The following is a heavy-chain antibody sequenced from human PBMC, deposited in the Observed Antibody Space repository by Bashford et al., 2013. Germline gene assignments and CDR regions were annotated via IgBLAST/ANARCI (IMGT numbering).Heavy chain of an antibody. CDR3: ARASGTTWGCDCYSVLLRP. D-gene: IGHD2-21*01. V-gene: IGHV3-48*01. Sequence: GGSLRLSCAASGFTFSSYSMNWVRQAPGKGLEWVSYISSSSSTIYYADSVKGRFTISRDNAKNSLYLQMNSLRVDDTAVYYCARASGTTWGCDCYSVLLRPWGQGTLVTVSS. CDR2: ISSSSSTI. CDR1: GFTFSSYS. J-gene: IGHJ5*02.